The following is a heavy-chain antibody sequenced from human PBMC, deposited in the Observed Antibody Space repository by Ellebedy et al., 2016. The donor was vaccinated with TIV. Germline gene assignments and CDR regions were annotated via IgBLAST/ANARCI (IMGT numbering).Heavy chain of an antibody. CDR2: ISAYNGNT. CDR3: ARARSGQQLVQDAFDI. Sequence: AASVKVSCKASGYTFTSYGISWVRQAPGPGLEWMGWISAYNGNTNYAQKLQGRVTITADKSTSTAYMELSSLRSEDTAVYYCARARSGQQLVQDAFDIWGQGTMVTVSS. D-gene: IGHD6-13*01. CDR1: GYTFTSYG. J-gene: IGHJ3*02. V-gene: IGHV1-18*01.